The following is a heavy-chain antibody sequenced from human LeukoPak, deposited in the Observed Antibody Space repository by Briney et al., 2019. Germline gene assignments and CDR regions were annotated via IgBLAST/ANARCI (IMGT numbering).Heavy chain of an antibody. J-gene: IGHJ4*02. V-gene: IGHV3-7*01. CDR3: ARDVGGSLDY. CDR2: IKGDESAK. CDR1: GFTLSTYW. D-gene: IGHD1-26*01. Sequence: PGGSLRLSCAASGFTLSTYWMAWVRQAPGKGLEWVANIKGDESAKHHADSAKGRFTIFRDNAQRSVYLQMSSLRGEDTAVYYCARDVGGSLDYWGQGTPVSVSS.